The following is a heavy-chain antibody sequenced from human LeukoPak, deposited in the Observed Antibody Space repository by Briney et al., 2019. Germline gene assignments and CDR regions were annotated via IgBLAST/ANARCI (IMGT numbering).Heavy chain of an antibody. CDR2: INTDSGGT. J-gene: IGHJ2*01. CDR1: GYTFTGYY. V-gene: IGHV1-2*02. D-gene: IGHD3-16*01. Sequence: ASLKVSCKASGYTFTGYYMHWVRQAPRQRLEWMGWINTDSGGTNYAQKFQGSVTMTRHTSISTAYMELSRMRSDDTAVYYCARDRSLGYWYFDLWGRGTLVTVSS. CDR3: ARDRSLGYWYFDL.